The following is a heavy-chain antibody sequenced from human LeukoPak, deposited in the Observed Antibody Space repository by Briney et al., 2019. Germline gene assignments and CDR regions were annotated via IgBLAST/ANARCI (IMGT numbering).Heavy chain of an antibody. D-gene: IGHD1-20*01. CDR1: GFTLSNFW. CDR3: ARDQHSYNWNDEYYYMGV. V-gene: IGHV3-74*01. J-gene: IGHJ6*03. Sequence: PGGSLRLSCSASGFTLSNFWIHWVRQAPGKGLVWVSRINTDGSSTNYADSVKGRFTISRDNAKNSLYLQMNSLRAEDTAVYYCARDQHSYNWNDEYYYMGVWGKGTTVTVSS. CDR2: INTDGSST.